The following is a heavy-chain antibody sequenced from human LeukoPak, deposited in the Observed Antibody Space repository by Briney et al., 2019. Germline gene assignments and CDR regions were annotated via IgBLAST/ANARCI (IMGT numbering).Heavy chain of an antibody. CDR2: IIGSGGST. CDR3: AKDVPIVGATTFDS. D-gene: IGHD1-26*01. V-gene: IGHV3-23*01. J-gene: IGHJ4*02. CDR1: GFTFSNYA. Sequence: PGGSLRLSCAASGFTFSNYAMSWVRQAPGKGLEWVSAIIGSGGSTYYADSVKGRFTIYRVNSKHTLYLQMDSLRAEDTAVYFCAKDVPIVGATTFDSWGQGALVTVSS.